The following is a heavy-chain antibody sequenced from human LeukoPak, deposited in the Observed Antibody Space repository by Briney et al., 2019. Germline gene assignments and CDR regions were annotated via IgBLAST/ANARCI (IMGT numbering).Heavy chain of an antibody. CDR3: ARADIVLYYFDY. J-gene: IGHJ4*02. CDR1: GFTFSSYG. V-gene: IGHV3-7*03. Sequence: PGGSLRLSCAASGFTFSSYGMHWVRQAPGKGLEWVANIKEDGSEKYYVDSVKGRFTISRDNAKNSLFLQMNSLRAEDTALYYCARADIVLYYFDYWGQGTPVTVSS. D-gene: IGHD2-8*01. CDR2: IKEDGSEK.